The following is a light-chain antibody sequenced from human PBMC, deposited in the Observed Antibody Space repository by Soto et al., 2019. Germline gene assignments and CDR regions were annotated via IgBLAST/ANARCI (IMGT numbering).Light chain of an antibody. CDR3: GSYTSSDTLYV. Sequence: QSALTQPASVSGSPGQSITISCTGTSSDVGGSNYVSWYQQHPGKAPKLIIYDVSNRPSGVSNRFSGSKSGNTASLTISGVLAADEAAYYYGSYTSSDTLYVFGAGTKVTVL. CDR1: SSDVGGSNY. J-gene: IGLJ1*01. CDR2: DVS. V-gene: IGLV2-14*01.